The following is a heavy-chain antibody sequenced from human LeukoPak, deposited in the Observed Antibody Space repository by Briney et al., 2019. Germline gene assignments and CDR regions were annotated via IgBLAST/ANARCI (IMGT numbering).Heavy chain of an antibody. D-gene: IGHD3-10*01. V-gene: IGHV3-48*01. Sequence: GGSLRLSCAASGFTFSSYSMNWVRQAPGKGLEWVSYISSSSSTIYYADSVKGRFTISRDNAKNSLYLQMNSLRAEDTAVYYCARMGVVRGARSGGDFDYWGQGTLVTVSS. CDR2: ISSSSSTI. CDR3: ARMGVVRGARSGGDFDY. J-gene: IGHJ4*02. CDR1: GFTFSSYS.